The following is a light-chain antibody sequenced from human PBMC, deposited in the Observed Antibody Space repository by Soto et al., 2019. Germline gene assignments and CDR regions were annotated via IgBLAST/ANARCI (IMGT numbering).Light chain of an antibody. J-gene: IGLJ1*01. V-gene: IGLV1-40*01. Sequence: QSVLTQPPSVSGAPGQRVTISCTGSSSNIGAGYDVHWYQQLPGTAPKLLIYGNSTRPSGVPDRFSGSKSGTSACLAITGLQAEDEADYYCQSYDSSLSTYVFGTGTKVTVL. CDR3: QSYDSSLSTYV. CDR2: GNS. CDR1: SSNIGAGYD.